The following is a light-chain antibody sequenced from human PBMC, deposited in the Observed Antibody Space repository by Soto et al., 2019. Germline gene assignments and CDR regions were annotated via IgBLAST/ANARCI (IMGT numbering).Light chain of an antibody. CDR2: EVS. CDR1: RSDVGGYNY. Sequence: HSALTQPASVSGSPGQSITISCTGTRSDVGGYNYVSWYQQQAGKAPKLIIHEVSNRPSGVSNRFSGSKSGNTASLTISGLQAEDEADYYCDSYTSSRAYVFGSGTKVTVL. V-gene: IGLV2-14*01. J-gene: IGLJ1*01. CDR3: DSYTSSRAYV.